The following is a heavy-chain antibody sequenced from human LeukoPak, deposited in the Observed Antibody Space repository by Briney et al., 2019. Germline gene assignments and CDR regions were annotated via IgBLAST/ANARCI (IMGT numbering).Heavy chain of an antibody. D-gene: IGHD3-22*01. CDR1: GGSISSDY. CDR2: MDYTGST. J-gene: IGHJ6*02. Sequence: SETLSLTCSVSGGSISSDYWTWIRQPPGKGLEWIGYMDYTGSTYYNPSLKNRVTISMDTSRKRFSLKLGSVTAADTAAYYCAREGHYYDRSGNRLTHGMDVWGQGTTVTVSS. V-gene: IGHV4-59*01. CDR3: AREGHYYDRSGNRLTHGMDV.